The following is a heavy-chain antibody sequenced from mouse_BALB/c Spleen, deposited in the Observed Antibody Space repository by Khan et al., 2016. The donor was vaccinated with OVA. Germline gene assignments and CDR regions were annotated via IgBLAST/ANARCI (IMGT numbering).Heavy chain of an antibody. J-gene: IGHJ2*01. V-gene: IGHV3-2*02. D-gene: IGHD3-2*02. Sequence: VQLKQSGPGLVKPSQSLSLTCTVTGYSITSDYAWNWIRPFPGNKLEWMGYISYSGNTKYNPSLKSRISITRDTSKNQFFLQLNFVTIEDTATYCCARIQGGDFDYWGQGTTLTVSS. CDR3: ARIQGGDFDY. CDR1: GYSITSDYA. CDR2: ISYSGNT.